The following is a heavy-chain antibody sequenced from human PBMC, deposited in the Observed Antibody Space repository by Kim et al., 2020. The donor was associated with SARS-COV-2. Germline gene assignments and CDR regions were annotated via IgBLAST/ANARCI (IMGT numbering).Heavy chain of an antibody. CDR2: SGST. Sequence: SGSTNYNPSLKSRVPISVDTSKNQFSLKLSSVTAADTAVYYCARGSKFDYWGQGTLVTVSS. J-gene: IGHJ4*02. V-gene: IGHV4-59*09. CDR3: ARGSKFDY.